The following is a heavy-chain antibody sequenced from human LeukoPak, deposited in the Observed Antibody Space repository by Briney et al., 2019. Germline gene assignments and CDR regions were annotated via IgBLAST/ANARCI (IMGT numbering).Heavy chain of an antibody. CDR2: IYYSGST. CDR1: GGSISSYY. Sequence: SETLSLTCTVSGGSISSYYWSWIRQPPGKGLEWIGYIYYSGSTNYNPSLKSRVTISVDTSKNQFSLKLSSVTAADTAVYYCARVARRAFDYWGQGTLVTVSS. J-gene: IGHJ4*02. V-gene: IGHV4-59*01. CDR3: ARVARRAFDY.